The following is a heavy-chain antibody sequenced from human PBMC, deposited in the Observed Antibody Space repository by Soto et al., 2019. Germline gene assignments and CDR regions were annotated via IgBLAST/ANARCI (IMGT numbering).Heavy chain of an antibody. CDR2: ISSSGSTI. Sequence: EVQLVESGGGLVQPGGSLRLSCAASGFIFSSYEMNWVRQAPGKGLEWVSFISSSGSTIYYADSVKGRFTITRDNAKNSLYLQMNSLRAEETAVYYCASWWRKYYGMDVWGQGTTVTVSS. CDR1: GFIFSSYE. D-gene: IGHD2-15*01. CDR3: ASWWRKYYGMDV. V-gene: IGHV3-48*03. J-gene: IGHJ6*02.